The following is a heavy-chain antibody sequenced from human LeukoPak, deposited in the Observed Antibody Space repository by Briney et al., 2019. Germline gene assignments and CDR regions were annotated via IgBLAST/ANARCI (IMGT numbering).Heavy chain of an antibody. J-gene: IGHJ4*02. CDR2: IYYSGST. CDR3: ARSYYYFDY. D-gene: IGHD2-8*01. Sequence: SETLSLTCTVSGDSISSYYWSWIRQPPGKGLEWIGYIYYSGSTNYNPSLKSRLTISVDTSKNQFSLKLSSVTAADTAVYYCARSYYYFDYWGQGTLVTV. CDR1: GDSISSYY. V-gene: IGHV4-59*01.